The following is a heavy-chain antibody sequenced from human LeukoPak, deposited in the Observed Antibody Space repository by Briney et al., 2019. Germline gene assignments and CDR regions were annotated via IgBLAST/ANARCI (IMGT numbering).Heavy chain of an antibody. J-gene: IGHJ6*03. CDR1: GYSFTNYW. Sequence: GESLKISCKGSGYSFTNYWIGWVRQMPGKGLEWTGIIYPNDSDTRYSPSFQGQVTISADKSISTAYLQWSSLKASDTAMYYCARLYGDYEYYYYYMDVWGKGTTVTVSS. V-gene: IGHV5-51*01. CDR2: IYPNDSDT. CDR3: ARLYGDYEYYYYYMDV. D-gene: IGHD4-17*01.